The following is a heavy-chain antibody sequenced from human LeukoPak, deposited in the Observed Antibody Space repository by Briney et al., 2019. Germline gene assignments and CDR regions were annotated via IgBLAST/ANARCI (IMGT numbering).Heavy chain of an antibody. CDR3: ARGNAD. J-gene: IGHJ4*02. Sequence: SETLSLTCTVSGASMSSYYWSWIRQPAGKGLEWIGHIYSSGRPNYNPSLKSRVTMSLDTSKNQFFLKLNSVTAADTALYYCARGNADWGQGTLVTVSS. CDR1: GASMSSYY. V-gene: IGHV4-4*07. CDR2: IYSSGRP.